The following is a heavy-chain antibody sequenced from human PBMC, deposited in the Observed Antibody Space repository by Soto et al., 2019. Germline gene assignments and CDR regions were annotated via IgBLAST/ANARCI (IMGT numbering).Heavy chain of an antibody. D-gene: IGHD5-12*01. J-gene: IGHJ4*02. CDR2: VKDGGST. CDR1: GGSLTGYY. CDR3: ARGQEGIVATH. V-gene: IGHV4-34*01. Sequence: QVQLQQWGAGLLKPSETLSLTCTVNGGSLTGYYSSWIRQPPGKGLEWIGEVKDGGSTNYSPSLRGRVSISADTSKNHFSLRLNSVTAADTAVYFCARGQEGIVATHWDQGALVTVSS.